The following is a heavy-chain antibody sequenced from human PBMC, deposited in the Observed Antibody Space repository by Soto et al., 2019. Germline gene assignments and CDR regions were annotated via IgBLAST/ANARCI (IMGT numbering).Heavy chain of an antibody. CDR2: IIPIFGTA. CDR1: GGTFNNYV. Sequence: RASVKVSCKASGGTFNNYVINGVRQAPGQGLEWMGGIIPIFGTANYAQKFQGRVTITADKSTSTAYMELNSLRSEDTAVYYCAGRCHSTSCLAHFDYWGQGTLVPVSS. V-gene: IGHV1-69*06. CDR3: AGRCHSTSCLAHFDY. D-gene: IGHD2-2*01. J-gene: IGHJ4*02.